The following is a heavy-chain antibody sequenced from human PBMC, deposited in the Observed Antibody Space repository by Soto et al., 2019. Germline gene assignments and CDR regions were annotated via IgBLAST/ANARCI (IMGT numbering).Heavy chain of an antibody. CDR2: IRSEANTYAT. CDR3: TRPGFGDFVDPYDYGIDV. D-gene: IGHD2-2*01. CDR1: GLPFSGSP. V-gene: IGHV3-73*01. J-gene: IGHJ6*02. Sequence: GGSLRLSCAASGLPFSGSPIHWVRQASGKGLEWVGRIRSEANTYATAYATSVKGRFTISRDDSKNTTYLQMNSLKTEDTAVYFCTRPGFGDFVDPYDYGIDVWGQGTTVTVSS.